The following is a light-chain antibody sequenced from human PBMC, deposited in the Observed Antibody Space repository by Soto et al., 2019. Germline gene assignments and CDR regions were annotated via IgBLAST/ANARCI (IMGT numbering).Light chain of an antibody. CDR1: ENVSSN. CDR3: QQYNNWPALT. Sequence: EIVLTQSPATLSLSPGEGASLSCGASENVSSNLAWYQQKPGQAPRLLIYGASTRATGIPARFSGSGSGTEFTLTISSLQSEDFAVYYCQQYNNWPALTFGGGTKVDIK. J-gene: IGKJ4*01. V-gene: IGKV3-15*01. CDR2: GAS.